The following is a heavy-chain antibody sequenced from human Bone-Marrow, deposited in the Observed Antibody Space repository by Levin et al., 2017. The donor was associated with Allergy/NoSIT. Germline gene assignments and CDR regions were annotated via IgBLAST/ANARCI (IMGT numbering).Heavy chain of an antibody. CDR3: AGGGNLGSSEIRY. D-gene: IGHD6-13*01. CDR1: GFNFGVFG. V-gene: IGHV3-20*04. Sequence: LTGGSLRLSCAASGFNFGVFGMSWVRQGPGKGLEWVAGLNWNGESTGYGESVKGRFTISRDNAKNSLYLQMNSLRAEDTALYYCAGGGNLGSSEIRYWGQGTLVTVSS. CDR2: LNWNGEST. J-gene: IGHJ4*02.